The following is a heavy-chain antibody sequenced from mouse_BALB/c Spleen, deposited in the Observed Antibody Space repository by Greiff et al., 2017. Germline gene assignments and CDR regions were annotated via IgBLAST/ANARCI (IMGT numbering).Heavy chain of an antibody. CDR1: GYTFTSYW. CDR3: ARSGDYCDY. V-gene: IGHV1S81*02. D-gene: IGHD1-1*01. Sequence: QVQLQQPGAELVKPGASVKLSCKASGYTFTSYWMHWVKQRPGQGLEWIGEINPSNGRTNYNEKFKSKATLTVDKSSSTAYMQLSSLTSEDSAVYYCARSGDYCDYWGQGTTLTVSS. J-gene: IGHJ2*01. CDR2: INPSNGRT.